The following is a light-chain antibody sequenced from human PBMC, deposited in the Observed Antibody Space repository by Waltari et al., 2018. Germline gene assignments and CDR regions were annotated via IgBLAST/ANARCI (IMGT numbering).Light chain of an antibody. V-gene: IGLV3-10*01. CDR1: ELPKTY. Sequence: SYELTQPPSVSVSPGQTARITCSGDELPKTYAFWYQENSGQAPLLVTYAGSKRLARFRKRLSGSSSGTMATLSISVAQVEDEGDYYCYSTDSSGNYGVIGTGTKVSVL. CDR2: AGS. J-gene: IGLJ1*01. CDR3: YSTDSSGNYGV.